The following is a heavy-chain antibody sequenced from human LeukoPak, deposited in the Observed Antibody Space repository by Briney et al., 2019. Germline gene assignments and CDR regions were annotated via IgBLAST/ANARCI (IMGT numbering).Heavy chain of an antibody. CDR2: INPNSGGT. CDR3: ARVYTVTKTFDAFDI. CDR1: GYTFTDYY. D-gene: IGHD4-17*01. J-gene: IGHJ3*02. V-gene: IGHV1-2*02. Sequence: ASVKVSCKASGYTFTDYYVDWVRQAPGQGLEWMGWINPNSGGTDHAQKFQGRVTMTRDTSIGTAYMELSRLRSDDTAVYYCARVYTVTKTFDAFDIWGQGTIVTVSS.